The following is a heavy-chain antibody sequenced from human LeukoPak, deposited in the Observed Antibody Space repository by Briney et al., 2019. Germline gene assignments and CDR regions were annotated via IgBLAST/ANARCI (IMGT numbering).Heavy chain of an antibody. J-gene: IGHJ4*02. CDR3: VKSGADYGDYFGFFDY. V-gene: IGHV3-64D*09. Sequence: GGSLRLSCSASAFTFSSYAMHWVCQAPGKGREFVSGISNTGDSTYYGDSVKGRFTISRDNSKNRLYLQMISLRAEDTAMYYCVKSGADYGDYFGFFDYWGQGTLVTVSS. D-gene: IGHD4-17*01. CDR2: ISNTGDST. CDR1: AFTFSSYA.